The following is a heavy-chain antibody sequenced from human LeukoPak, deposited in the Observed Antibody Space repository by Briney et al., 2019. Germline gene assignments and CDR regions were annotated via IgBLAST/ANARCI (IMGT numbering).Heavy chain of an antibody. V-gene: IGHV3-48*04. Sequence: GGSLRLPCVASGFTFSSYWMHWVRQAPGKGLLWVSYISSSGYTIYYADSVKGRFTISRDNAKNSLYLQMKSLRAEDTAVYYCARVRNDYNPGAIDYWGQGTLVTVSS. J-gene: IGHJ4*02. CDR1: GFTFSSYW. CDR3: ARVRNDYNPGAIDY. D-gene: IGHD5-24*01. CDR2: ISSSGYTI.